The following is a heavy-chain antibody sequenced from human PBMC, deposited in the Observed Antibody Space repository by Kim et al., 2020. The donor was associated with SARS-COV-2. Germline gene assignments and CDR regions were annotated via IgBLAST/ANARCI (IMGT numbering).Heavy chain of an antibody. D-gene: IGHD6-19*01. J-gene: IGHJ4*02. V-gene: IGHV3-7*05. CDR1: GFTFRNYW. CDR3: ASDTGWHFDN. CDR2: IKDDGSEK. Sequence: GGSLRLSCAASGFTFRNYWIHWVRQAPGKGLEWVASIKDDGSEKRYVDSVRGRFTISRDNAKNSLYLQMSSLRADDTAIYYCASDTGWHFDNWGQGTLVTVSP.